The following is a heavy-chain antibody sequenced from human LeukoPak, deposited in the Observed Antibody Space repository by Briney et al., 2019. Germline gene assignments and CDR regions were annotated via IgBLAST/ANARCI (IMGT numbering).Heavy chain of an antibody. D-gene: IGHD5-12*01. CDR2: ISSSSNNI. CDR1: GFTFSTYS. Sequence: GGSLRLSCAASGFTFSTYSMNWVRQAPGKGLEWVSSISSSSNNIYYADSVKGRFTISRDNTRNSLYLHMNSLRADDAAVYYCASGGYREYYFDYWGQGTLVTVSS. CDR3: ASGGYREYYFDY. J-gene: IGHJ4*02. V-gene: IGHV3-21*01.